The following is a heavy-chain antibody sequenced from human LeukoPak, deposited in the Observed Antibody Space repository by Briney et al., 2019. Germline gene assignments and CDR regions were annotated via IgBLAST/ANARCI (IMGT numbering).Heavy chain of an antibody. CDR3: AREASIAAAGSAFDI. D-gene: IGHD6-13*01. Sequence: PSETLSLTCTVSGGSISSYYWSWIRQPPGKGLEGIGYIYYSGSTNYNPSLKSRVTISVDTSKNQFSLKLSSVTAADTAVYYCAREASIAAAGSAFDIWGQGTMVTVSS. CDR2: IYYSGST. V-gene: IGHV4-59*01. CDR1: GGSISSYY. J-gene: IGHJ3*02.